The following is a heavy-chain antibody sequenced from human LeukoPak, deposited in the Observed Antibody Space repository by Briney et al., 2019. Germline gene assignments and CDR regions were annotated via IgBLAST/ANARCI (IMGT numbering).Heavy chain of an antibody. CDR2: IGGSGGST. CDR3: AKRLWFGELDWFDP. CDR1: GFTFSSYA. D-gene: IGHD3-10*01. V-gene: IGHV3-23*01. J-gene: IGHJ5*02. Sequence: GGSLRLSCAASGFTFSSYAMSWVRQAPGKGLEWVSAIGGSGGSTYYADSVKGRFTISRDNSKNTLCLQMNSLRAEDTAVYYCAKRLWFGELDWFDPWGQGTLVTVSS.